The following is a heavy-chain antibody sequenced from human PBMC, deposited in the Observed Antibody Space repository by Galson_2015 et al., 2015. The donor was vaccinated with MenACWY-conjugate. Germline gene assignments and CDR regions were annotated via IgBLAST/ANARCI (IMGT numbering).Heavy chain of an antibody. CDR2: IHYTGST. Sequence: ETLSLTCTVSGGSISSSNYYWGWIRQPPGKGLEWIGVIHYTGSTYYNPSLKSRVTISVDTSKNQFSLKLSSVTAADTAVYYCARDRDTTMVYDYWGQGTLVTVSS. J-gene: IGHJ4*02. D-gene: IGHD5-18*01. CDR3: ARDRDTTMVYDY. CDR1: GGSISSSNYY. V-gene: IGHV4-39*07.